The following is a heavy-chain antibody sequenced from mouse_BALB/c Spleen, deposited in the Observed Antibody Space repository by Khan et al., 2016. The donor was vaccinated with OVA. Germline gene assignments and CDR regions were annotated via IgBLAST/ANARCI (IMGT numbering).Heavy chain of an antibody. D-gene: IGHD1-1*02. CDR3: ASHYGHYFDY. V-gene: IGHV1-87*01. Sequence: QVQLQQSGAELARPGTSVKLSCKASGYTFTRYWMQWIKQRPGQGLELIGAIFPGDDDTRYNQNFKGKATLTAERSSSTAYMQLTNLASEDSAFYYCASHYGHYFDYWGPGTTLTVSS. CDR1: GYTFTRYW. CDR2: IFPGDDDT. J-gene: IGHJ2*01.